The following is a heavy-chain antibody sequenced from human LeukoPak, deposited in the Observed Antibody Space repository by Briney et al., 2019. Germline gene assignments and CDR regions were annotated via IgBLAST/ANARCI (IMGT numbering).Heavy chain of an antibody. CDR1: GFTFSSYE. Sequence: HPGGSLRLSCAASGFTFSSYEMNWVRQAPGKGLEWVSYTSSSGSTIYYADSVKGRFTISRDNARNSLYLQMNSLRAEDTAVYYCARARLSRYSYGPAGYWGQGTLVTVSS. CDR2: TSSSGSTI. J-gene: IGHJ4*02. V-gene: IGHV3-48*03. CDR3: ARARLSRYSYGPAGY. D-gene: IGHD5-18*01.